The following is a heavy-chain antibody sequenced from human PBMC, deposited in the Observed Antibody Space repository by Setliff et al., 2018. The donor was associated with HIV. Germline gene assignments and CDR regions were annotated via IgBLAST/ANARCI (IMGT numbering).Heavy chain of an antibody. D-gene: IGHD3-9*01. CDR2: INHSGTT. V-gene: IGHV4-34*01. J-gene: IGHJ4*02. CDR3: ARRARFCISATCYRYFDY. CDR1: GDSFRAHY. Sequence: PSETLSLTCAVFGDSFRAHYWSWIRQAPGKGLEWIGEINHSGTTNYKPSLQRRVTISVDTSTKQISLKMSSVTAVDTAVYFCARRARFCISATCYRYFDYWGLGTLVTV.